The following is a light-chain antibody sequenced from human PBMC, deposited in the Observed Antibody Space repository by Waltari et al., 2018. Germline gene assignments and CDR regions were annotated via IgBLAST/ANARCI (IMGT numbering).Light chain of an antibody. V-gene: IGKV3-20*01. CDR3: QQYGSSPYT. CDR1: QSVSSNY. CDR2: GIS. Sequence: EIVLTQSPGTLSLSPGERATLPCRASQSVSSNYLAWYQQKPGQAPRLLIYGISSRATGIPDRFSGSGSGTDFTLTISRLDPEDFAVYYCQQYGSSPYTFGRGTKLEIK. J-gene: IGKJ2*01.